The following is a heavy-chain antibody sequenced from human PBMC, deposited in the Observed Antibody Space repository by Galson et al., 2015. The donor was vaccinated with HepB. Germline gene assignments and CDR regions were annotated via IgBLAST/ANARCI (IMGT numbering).Heavy chain of an antibody. CDR2: IYYSGST. V-gene: IGHV4-39*07. D-gene: IGHD5-12*01. CDR3: TRGTGGGLRPSHGFDV. J-gene: IGHJ6*02. Sequence: ETLSLTCTVSGGSIDNNNYYWGWIHQPPGKGLEWIANIYYSGSTYYNPSLKSRVTISLDTSKNQFSLNLRSVTAADTALYYCTRGTGGGLRPSHGFDVWGQGTTVTVSS. CDR1: GGSIDNNNYY.